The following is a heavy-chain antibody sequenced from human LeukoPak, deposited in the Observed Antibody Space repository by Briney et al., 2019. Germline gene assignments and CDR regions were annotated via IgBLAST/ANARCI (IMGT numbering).Heavy chain of an antibody. D-gene: IGHD6-19*01. V-gene: IGHV4-59*12. CDR1: GGSISSYY. Sequence: SETLSLTCTVSGGSISSYYWSWIRQPPGKGLEWIGYIYYSGSTNYNPSLKSRVTISVDTSKNQFSLKLSSVTAADTAVYYCARVPGIAVAGSSYYMDVWGKGTTVTVSS. CDR2: IYYSGST. J-gene: IGHJ6*03. CDR3: ARVPGIAVAGSSYYMDV.